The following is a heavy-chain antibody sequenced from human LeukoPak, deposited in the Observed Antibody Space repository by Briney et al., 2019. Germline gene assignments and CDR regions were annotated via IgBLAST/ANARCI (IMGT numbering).Heavy chain of an antibody. CDR1: GYTFTSYG. D-gene: IGHD1-7*01. CDR2: ISAYNGNT. CDR3: ARDSMELGITGTTSPSY. V-gene: IGHV1-18*01. Sequence: ASVKVSCKASGYTFTSYGISWVRQAPGQGLEWMGWISAYNGNTNYAQKPQGRVTMTTDTSTSTAYMELRSLRSDDTAVYYCARDSMELGITGTTSPSYWGQGTLVTVSS. J-gene: IGHJ4*02.